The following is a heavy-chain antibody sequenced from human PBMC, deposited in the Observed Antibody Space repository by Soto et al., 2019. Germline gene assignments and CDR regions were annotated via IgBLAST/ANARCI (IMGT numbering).Heavy chain of an antibody. Sequence: SETLSLTCTVSGGSISSSSYSWGWIRQPPGKGLECIASIYHSGTTYYTPSLKSRVTLSVASAKHPFSLKLSSVTFADTAVYYCARWGLGFGELGPQNYYYYYGMDVWGQGTTVTVSS. V-gene: IGHV4-39*07. J-gene: IGHJ6*02. CDR3: ARWGLGFGELGPQNYYYYYGMDV. CDR2: IYHSGTT. D-gene: IGHD3-10*01. CDR1: GGSISSSSYS.